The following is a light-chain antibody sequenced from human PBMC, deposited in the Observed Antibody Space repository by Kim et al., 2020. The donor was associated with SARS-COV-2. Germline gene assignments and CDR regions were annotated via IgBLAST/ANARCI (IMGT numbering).Light chain of an antibody. CDR3: QAWDSSHVL. CDR2: QDS. J-gene: IGLJ2*01. V-gene: IGLV3-1*01. CDR1: TLGDKY. Sequence: SYELTQPPSVSVSPGQTASITCSGDTLGDKYACWYQQKPGQSPVLVIYQDSKRPSGIPERFSGSNSGNTATLTISGTQAMDEADYYCQAWDSSHVLFGGG.